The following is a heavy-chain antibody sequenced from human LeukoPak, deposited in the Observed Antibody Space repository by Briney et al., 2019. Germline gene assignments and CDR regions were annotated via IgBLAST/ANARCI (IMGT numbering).Heavy chain of an antibody. CDR3: ARHPKTYYDILTGYYSEYYFDY. D-gene: IGHD3-9*01. CDR2: IYYSGST. Sequence: PSETLSLTCTVSGGSISSYYWSWIRQPPGKGLEWIGYIYYSGSTNYNPSLKSRVTISVDTSKNQFSLKLSSVTAADTAVYYCARHPKTYYDILTGYYSEYYFDYWGQGTLVTVSS. J-gene: IGHJ4*02. CDR1: GGSISSYY. V-gene: IGHV4-59*08.